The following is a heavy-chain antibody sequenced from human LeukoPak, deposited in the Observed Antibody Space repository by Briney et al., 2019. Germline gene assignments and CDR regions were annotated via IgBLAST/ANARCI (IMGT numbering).Heavy chain of an antibody. CDR1: GYTFTGYY. CDR2: INPNSGGT. Sequence: GASVKVSCKASGYTFTGYYLHWVRQAPGQGLEWMGWINPNSGGTNYAQKFQGRVTMTRDTSISTAYMELSRLRSDDTAVYYCARAERYSSSARSPGYWGQGTLVTVSS. J-gene: IGHJ4*02. D-gene: IGHD6-6*01. CDR3: ARAERYSSSARSPGY. V-gene: IGHV1-2*02.